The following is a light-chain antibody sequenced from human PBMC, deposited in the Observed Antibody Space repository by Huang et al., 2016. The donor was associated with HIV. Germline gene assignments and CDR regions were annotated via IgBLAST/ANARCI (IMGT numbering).Light chain of an antibody. Sequence: QLTQSPSSLSASVGDRVTITCRASHGISNTFAWYQQKPGRAPKLLIYDASSLQTGAPSRFSGSGSGTDFTLTISSLQPEDCATYYCQQFNHYPLTFGGGTKVEIE. J-gene: IGKJ4*01. CDR1: HGISNT. CDR3: QQFNHYPLT. CDR2: DAS. V-gene: IGKV1D-13*01.